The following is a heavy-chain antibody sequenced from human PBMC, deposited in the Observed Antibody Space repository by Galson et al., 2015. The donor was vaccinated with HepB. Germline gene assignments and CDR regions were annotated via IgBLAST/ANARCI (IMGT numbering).Heavy chain of an antibody. D-gene: IGHD3-22*01. CDR2: ISSSSSYT. CDR3: ARVGASDGVVVMEGFDY. V-gene: IGHV3-21*05. CDR1: GFTFSSYA. Sequence: SLRLSCAASGFTFSSYAMHWVRQAPGKGLEWVSYISSSSSYTNYADSVKGRFTISRDNAKNSLYLQMNSLRAEDTAVYYCARVGASDGVVVMEGFDYWGQGTLVTVSS. J-gene: IGHJ4*02.